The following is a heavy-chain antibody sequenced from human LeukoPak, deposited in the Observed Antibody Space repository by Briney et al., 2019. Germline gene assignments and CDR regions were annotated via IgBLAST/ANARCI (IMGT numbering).Heavy chain of an antibody. CDR2: IPASGGNT. CDR3: ARDQYDTWSRRGNFDS. Sequence: PGGSLRLSCAASGFTFSTYGMRWVRQAPGKGLEWVSTIPASGGNTYYADSVKGRFTISRDNTKNSLYLQMNSLRAEDTAVFYCARDQYDTWSRRGNFDSWGQGTLVIVSS. V-gene: IGHV3-23*01. CDR1: GFTFSTYG. J-gene: IGHJ4*02. D-gene: IGHD3-3*01.